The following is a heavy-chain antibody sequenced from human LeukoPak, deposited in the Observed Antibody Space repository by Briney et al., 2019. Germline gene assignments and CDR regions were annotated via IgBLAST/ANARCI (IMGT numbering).Heavy chain of an antibody. CDR2: ISAYNGNT. D-gene: IGHD3-22*01. V-gene: IGHV1-18*01. J-gene: IGHJ5*02. CDR3: ARVGPEGYYDSSGYYGNWFDP. Sequence: ASVKVSCKASGYTFTSYGISWVRQAPGQGLEWMGWISAYNGNTNYAQKPRGRVTMTTDTSTSTAYMELRSLRSDDTAVYCRARVGPEGYYDSSGYYGNWFDPWGQGTLVTVSS. CDR1: GYTFTSYG.